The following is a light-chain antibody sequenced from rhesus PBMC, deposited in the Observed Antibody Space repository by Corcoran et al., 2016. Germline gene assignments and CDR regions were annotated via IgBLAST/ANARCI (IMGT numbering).Light chain of an antibody. Sequence: EIVMTQSPATLSLSPGERATLSCRASQTVSSYVAWYQLKPEQAPRLLIYGASSRATGIPDRFSGSGSGTDFTLIISGMEPEDVGVYYCQQYNNWKTFGQGTKVEI. CDR2: GAS. CDR3: QQYNNWKT. CDR1: QTVSSY. J-gene: IGKJ1*01. V-gene: IGKV3S9*01.